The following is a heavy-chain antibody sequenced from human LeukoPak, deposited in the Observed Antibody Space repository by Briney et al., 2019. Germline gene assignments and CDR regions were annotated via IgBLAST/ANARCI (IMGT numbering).Heavy chain of an antibody. Sequence: GGSLRLSCAASGFTFSSYAMSWVRQAPGKGLEWVSAISGSGGSTYYADSVKGRFTISRDNSKNTLYLQMNSLRAEDTAVYYCAKLEGIGYCSSTSCHGEDFDYWGQGTLVTVSS. V-gene: IGHV3-23*01. CDR3: AKLEGIGYCSSTSCHGEDFDY. J-gene: IGHJ4*02. CDR2: ISGSGGST. D-gene: IGHD2-2*01. CDR1: GFTFSSYA.